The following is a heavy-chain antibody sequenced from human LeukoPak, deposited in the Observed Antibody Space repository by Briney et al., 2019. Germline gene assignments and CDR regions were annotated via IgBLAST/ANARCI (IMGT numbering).Heavy chain of an antibody. CDR3: ANGRGPNTGPTLDY. D-gene: IGHD2-15*01. CDR1: GLTFSSCS. V-gene: IGHV3-23*01. Sequence: PGGSLRLSCAASGLTFSSCSMTWVRQAPGKGLEWVSCISGSGGNTYYADSVKGRFTISRDNSKNTLYLQLNSLRAEDTAIYYCANGRGPNTGPTLDYWGQGALVTVSS. J-gene: IGHJ4*02. CDR2: ISGSGGNT.